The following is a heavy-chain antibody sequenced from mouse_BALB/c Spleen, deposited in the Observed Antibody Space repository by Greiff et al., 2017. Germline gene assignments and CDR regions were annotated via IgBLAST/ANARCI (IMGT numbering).Heavy chain of an antibody. D-gene: IGHD2-3*01. CDR2: ISSGGSYT. J-gene: IGHJ4*01. CDR1: GFTFSSYA. Sequence: EVQVVESGGGLVKPGGSLKLSCAASGFTFSSYAMSWVRQTPEKRLEWVATISSGGSYTYYPDSVKGRFTISRDNAKNTLYLQMSSLRSEDTAMYYCARPDDGYYVGAMDYWGQGTSVTVSA. V-gene: IGHV5-9-3*01. CDR3: ARPDDGYYVGAMDY.